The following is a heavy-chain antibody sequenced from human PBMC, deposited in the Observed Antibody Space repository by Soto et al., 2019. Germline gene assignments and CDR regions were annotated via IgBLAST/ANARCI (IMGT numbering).Heavy chain of an antibody. CDR3: VQLGYCISTSCSGMDV. D-gene: IGHD2-2*01. Sequence: EVPLVESGGGLVQPGGSLRLSCAASGFTFSDHYMDCVRQAPGKGLEWVGRTRNKANSYTTEYAASVKGRFTISRDDSKNSLYLQMNSLKTEDTAVYYCVQLGYCISTSCSGMDVWGQGTTVTVSS. J-gene: IGHJ6*02. CDR1: GFTFSDHY. V-gene: IGHV3-72*01. CDR2: TRNKANSYTT.